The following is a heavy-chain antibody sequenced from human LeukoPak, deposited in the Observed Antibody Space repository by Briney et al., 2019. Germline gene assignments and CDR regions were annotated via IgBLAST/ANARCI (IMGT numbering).Heavy chain of an antibody. V-gene: IGHV3-23*01. CDR2: IRGSGGST. J-gene: IGHJ4*02. CDR1: GFTFSSYA. Sequence: GGSLRLSCAASGFTFSSYAMSWVRQAPGRGLEWVSAIRGSGGSTYYADSVKGRFTISRDNSKHTLYLQMNSLRAEDTAVYYCAKDPATGRITMVRGDDSDYWGQGTLVTVSS. CDR3: AKDPATGRITMVRGDDSDY. D-gene: IGHD3-10*01.